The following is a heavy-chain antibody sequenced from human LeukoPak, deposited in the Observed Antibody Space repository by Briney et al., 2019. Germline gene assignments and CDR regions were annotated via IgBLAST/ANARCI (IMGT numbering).Heavy chain of an antibody. CDR3: ARVISG. D-gene: IGHD6-19*01. J-gene: IGHJ4*02. V-gene: IGHV3-74*01. CDR1: GFTFSNW. Sequence: PGGSLRLSCAASGFTFSNWMHRVRQAPGKGLVWVSRIKSDGSSTSYADSVKGRFTISRDNAKNTVYLQMNSLRAEDTAVYYCARVISGWGQGTLVTVSS. CDR2: IKSDGSST.